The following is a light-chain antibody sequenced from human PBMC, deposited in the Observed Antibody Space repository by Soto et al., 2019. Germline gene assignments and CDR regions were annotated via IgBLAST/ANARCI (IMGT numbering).Light chain of an antibody. CDR2: GAS. Sequence: ILLTQSPATLSVSLGERATLSCRASQSVTSTYLAWYKQRPGQAPRLLCYGASRRATGIPDRFTGSGSGTDFTLTISRLEPEDFAVYYCQQYVSSPWAFGQGTKVDIK. CDR3: QQYVSSPWA. J-gene: IGKJ1*01. V-gene: IGKV3-20*01. CDR1: QSVTSTY.